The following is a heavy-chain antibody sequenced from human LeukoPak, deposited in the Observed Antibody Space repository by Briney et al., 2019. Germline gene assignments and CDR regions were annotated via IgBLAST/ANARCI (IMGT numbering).Heavy chain of an antibody. CDR1: GGSISSYY. J-gene: IGHJ4*02. Sequence: SETLSLTCTVSGGSISSYYWSWIRQPPGKGLEWIGYIYYSGSTNYNPSLKSRVTISVDTSKNQFSLKLSSVTAADTAVYYCARVNPYRSRDGYNRGVDYWGQGTLVTVSS. CDR3: ARVNPYRSRDGYNRGVDY. V-gene: IGHV4-59*01. D-gene: IGHD5-24*01. CDR2: IYYSGST.